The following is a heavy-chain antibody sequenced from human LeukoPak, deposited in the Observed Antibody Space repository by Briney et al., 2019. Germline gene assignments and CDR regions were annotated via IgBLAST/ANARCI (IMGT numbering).Heavy chain of an antibody. Sequence: VASMKVSCKASDYTFTSYGISWVRQAPGQGPEWMGWIAVYNGDTKFLQKFQGRVTLTTDASTNTAYMELRSLTSDDTAVYYCARQAGYSTGWYGGYYFDHWGQGTPVTVSA. D-gene: IGHD6-19*01. V-gene: IGHV1-18*01. CDR2: IAVYNGDT. CDR1: DYTFTSYG. CDR3: ARQAGYSTGWYGGYYFDH. J-gene: IGHJ4*02.